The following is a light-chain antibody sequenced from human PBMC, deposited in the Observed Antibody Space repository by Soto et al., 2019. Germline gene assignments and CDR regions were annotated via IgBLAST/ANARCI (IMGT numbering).Light chain of an antibody. J-gene: IGKJ1*01. CDR2: GAS. Sequence: EIVITHSPSTLSVSPVERATLSFMASQSFSNNYLAWYQQKPGQAPRLLIYGASSRATGIPDRFSGSGSGTDFTLTISRLEPEDFAVYYCKQYRDSRKFGQGTKVDIK. V-gene: IGKV3-20*01. CDR1: QSFSNNY. CDR3: KQYRDSRK.